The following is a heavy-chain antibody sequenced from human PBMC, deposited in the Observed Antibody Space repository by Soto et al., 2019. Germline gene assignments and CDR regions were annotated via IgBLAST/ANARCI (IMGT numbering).Heavy chain of an antibody. V-gene: IGHV3-23*01. D-gene: IGHD4-17*01. Sequence: GSLRLSCAASGFTLSSYAMSWVRQAPGKGLEWVSTFSGTGGYTYYTDSVKGRFTISRDESKNTLFLHMNSLRAADTAVYYCARGQRALITYGPFDPWGQGTLVTVSS. CDR1: GFTLSSYA. CDR2: FSGTGGYT. J-gene: IGHJ5*02. CDR3: ARGQRALITYGPFDP.